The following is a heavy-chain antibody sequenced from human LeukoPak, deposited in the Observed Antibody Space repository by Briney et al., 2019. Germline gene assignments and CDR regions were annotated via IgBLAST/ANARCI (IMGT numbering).Heavy chain of an antibody. D-gene: IGHD7-27*01. CDR1: GYTFIDYF. V-gene: IGHV1-2*06. J-gene: IGHJ4*02. CDR3: ARDLSSTSNWEFDY. CDR2: LNPNNGYT. Sequence: ASEKVSCKISGYTFIDYFIHWVRQAPGQGLEWMGRLNPNNGYTFYTEEFQGRVTMTSDTSISTAYMELSRLTSDDTALYYCARDLSSTSNWEFDYWGQGTLVTVSS.